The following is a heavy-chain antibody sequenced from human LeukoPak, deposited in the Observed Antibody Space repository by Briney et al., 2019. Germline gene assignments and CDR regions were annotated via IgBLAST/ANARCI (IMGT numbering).Heavy chain of an antibody. V-gene: IGHV1-46*02. CDR3: ARVTSEWELLRIDY. CDR1: GGTFNSYA. D-gene: IGHD1-26*01. J-gene: IGHJ4*02. CDR2: INPSGGST. Sequence: ASVKVSCKASGGTFNSYAISWVRQAPGQGLEWMGIINPSGGSTSYAQKFQGRVTMTRDMSTSTVYMELSSLRSEDTAVYYCARVTSEWELLRIDYWGQGTLVTVSS.